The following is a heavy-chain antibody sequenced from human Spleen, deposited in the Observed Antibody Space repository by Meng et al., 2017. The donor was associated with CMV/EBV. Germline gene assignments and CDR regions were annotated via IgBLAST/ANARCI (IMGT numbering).Heavy chain of an antibody. CDR3: ARDSSPGYCTGGNCYNWFDP. J-gene: IGHJ5*02. V-gene: IGHV3-48*04. CDR1: GFTFSNYN. CDR2: ISSSSRTV. Sequence: GESLKISCVASGFTFSNYNMNWVRQAPGKGLEWISYISSSSRTVYYADSVKGRFTISRESAKNSLYLQMNSLRVEDTALYYCARDSSPGYCTGGNCYNWFDPWGQGTLVTVSS. D-gene: IGHD2-15*01.